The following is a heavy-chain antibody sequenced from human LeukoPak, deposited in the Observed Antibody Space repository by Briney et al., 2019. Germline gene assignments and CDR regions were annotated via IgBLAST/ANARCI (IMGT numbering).Heavy chain of an antibody. V-gene: IGHV4-59*08. CDR1: GGSISSYY. Sequence: SETLSLTCTVSGGSISSYYWSWIRQSPGKGLEWIGYIYYSGSTNYNPSLKSRVTISVDTSKNQFSLKLSSVTAADTAVYYCARHFSAAGTGYFDYWGQGTLVTVSS. D-gene: IGHD6-13*01. CDR2: IYYSGST. CDR3: ARHFSAAGTGYFDY. J-gene: IGHJ4*02.